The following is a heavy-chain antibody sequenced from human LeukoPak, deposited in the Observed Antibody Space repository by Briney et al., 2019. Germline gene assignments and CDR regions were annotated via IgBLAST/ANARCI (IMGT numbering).Heavy chain of an antibody. Sequence: GRSLRLSCAASGFTFDDYAMHWVRHAPGKGLEWVSGISWNSGSIGYADSVKGRFTISRDNAKNSLYLQMNSLRAEDMALYYCAKSDYYDSSGSYYFDYWGQGTLVTVSS. J-gene: IGHJ4*02. CDR3: AKSDYYDSSGSYYFDY. V-gene: IGHV3-9*03. D-gene: IGHD3-22*01. CDR2: ISWNSGSI. CDR1: GFTFDDYA.